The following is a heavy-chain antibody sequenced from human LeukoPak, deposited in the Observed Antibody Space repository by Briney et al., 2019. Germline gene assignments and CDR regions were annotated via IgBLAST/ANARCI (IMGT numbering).Heavy chain of an antibody. Sequence: PGGSLRLSCAASGFTFSSYGMHWVRQAPGKGLEWVSSITSSSSYIYYSDSVKGRFTISRDNAKNSMYLQMNSLRAEDTAVYYCARCGGGNPRWFDPWGQGTLVTVSS. V-gene: IGHV3-21*01. CDR3: ARCGGGNPRWFDP. CDR2: ITSSSSYI. J-gene: IGHJ5*02. D-gene: IGHD4-23*01. CDR1: GFTFSSYG.